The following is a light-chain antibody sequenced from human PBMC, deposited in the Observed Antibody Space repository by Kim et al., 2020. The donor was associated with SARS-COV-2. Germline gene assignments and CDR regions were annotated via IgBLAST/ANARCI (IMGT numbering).Light chain of an antibody. CDR1: QSISSY. CDR2: AAS. V-gene: IGKV1-39*01. Sequence: DIQMTQSPSSLSASVGDRVTITCRASQSISSYLNWYQQKPGKAPKLLIYAASSLQSGVPSRFSGSGSGTDFTLTISSLQPEDFATYYCQQSYSTLPIFGPGTKVDIK. J-gene: IGKJ3*01. CDR3: QQSYSTLPI.